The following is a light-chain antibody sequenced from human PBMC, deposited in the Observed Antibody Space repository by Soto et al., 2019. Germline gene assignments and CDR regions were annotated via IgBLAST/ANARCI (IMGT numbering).Light chain of an antibody. CDR2: DNN. V-gene: IGLV1-51*01. J-gene: IGLJ3*02. CDR1: SSNIGNNY. CDR3: GTWDSSLSTWV. Sequence: QSVLTQPPSVSAAPGQKVTISCSENSSNIGNNYVSWYQQFPGTAPKVLIYDNNKRPSGIPDRFSGSKSGTSATRGITGLQTGDEAYYYCGTWDSSLSTWVFGGGTKLTVL.